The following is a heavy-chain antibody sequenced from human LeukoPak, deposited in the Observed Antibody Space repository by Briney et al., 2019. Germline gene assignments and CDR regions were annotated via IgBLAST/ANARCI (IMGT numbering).Heavy chain of an antibody. Sequence: GGSLRLSCAASGFTFSNAWMNWIRQAPGKGLEWVAVISYDGSNKYYADSVKGRFTISRDNSKNTLYLQMNSLRPEDTAVYYCAAAAVSSGTYAGRFDYWGQGTLVTVSS. CDR2: ISYDGSNK. CDR3: AAAAVSSGTYAGRFDY. D-gene: IGHD1-26*01. CDR1: GFTFSNAW. J-gene: IGHJ4*02. V-gene: IGHV3-30-3*01.